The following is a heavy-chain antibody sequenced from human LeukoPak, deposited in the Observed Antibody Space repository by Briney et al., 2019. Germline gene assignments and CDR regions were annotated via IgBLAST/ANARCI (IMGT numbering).Heavy chain of an antibody. CDR2: ISANDGNT. CDR1: GYTFTSYG. Sequence: ASVKVSFKASGYTFTSYGISWVRQAPGQGLEWMGWISANDGNTDYPQKLQGRVTMTTDISTSTAYMELRSLRSDDTAAYYCARESHVTREDYWGQGTLVTVSS. V-gene: IGHV1-18*01. J-gene: IGHJ4*02. CDR3: ARESHVTREDY. D-gene: IGHD3-10*01.